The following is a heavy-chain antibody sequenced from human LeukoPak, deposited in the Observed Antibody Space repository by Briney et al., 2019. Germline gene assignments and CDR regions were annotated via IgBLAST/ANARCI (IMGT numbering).Heavy chain of an antibody. J-gene: IGHJ2*01. CDR1: GYTFTSYY. CDR2: INPSGGST. Sequence: VASVKVSCKASGYTFTSYYMHWVRQAPGQGLEWMGIINPSGGSTSYAQKFQGRVTMTRDMSTSTVYMELSSLRPEDTAVYYCAREHNYYDSSGYYFDWYFDLWGRGTLVTVSS. CDR3: AREHNYYDSSGYYFDWYFDL. D-gene: IGHD3-22*01. V-gene: IGHV1-46*01.